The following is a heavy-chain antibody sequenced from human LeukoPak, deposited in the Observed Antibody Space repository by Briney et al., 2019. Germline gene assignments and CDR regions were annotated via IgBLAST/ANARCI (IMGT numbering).Heavy chain of an antibody. D-gene: IGHD1-14*01. Sequence: GGSLRLSCAASGFTFSSYSMNWVRQAPGRGLEWVSSISSSSSYIYYADSVKGRFTISRDNAKNSLYLQMNSLRAEDTAVYYCARAATTGSFDYWGQGTLVTVSS. CDR3: ARAATTGSFDY. V-gene: IGHV3-21*01. J-gene: IGHJ4*02. CDR1: GFTFSSYS. CDR2: ISSSSSYI.